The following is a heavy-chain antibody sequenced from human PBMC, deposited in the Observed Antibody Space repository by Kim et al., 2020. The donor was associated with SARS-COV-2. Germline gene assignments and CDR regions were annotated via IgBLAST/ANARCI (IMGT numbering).Heavy chain of an antibody. J-gene: IGHJ4*02. CDR2: GGST. Sequence: GGSTSYAQKSQCRVTMTRDTSTSTVYMELSSLRAEDTAVYYCALNRPLDYWGQGTLVTVSS. CDR3: ALNRPLDY. V-gene: IGHV1-46*01.